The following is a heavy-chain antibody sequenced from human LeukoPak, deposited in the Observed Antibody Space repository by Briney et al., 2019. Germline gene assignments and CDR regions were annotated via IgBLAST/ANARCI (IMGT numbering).Heavy chain of an antibody. CDR3: ARFTGPLLPAATDY. D-gene: IGHD2-2*01. J-gene: IGHJ4*02. CDR2: ISTTGSTI. CDR1: GFTFSDYY. Sequence: PGGSLRLSCAASGFTFSDYYMSWIRQGPGKGLGWVSYISTTGSTIYYADSVKGRFTMSRDNAKNSLYLQMNSLRAEDTAVYYCARFTGPLLPAATDYWGQGTLVTVSS. V-gene: IGHV3-11*01.